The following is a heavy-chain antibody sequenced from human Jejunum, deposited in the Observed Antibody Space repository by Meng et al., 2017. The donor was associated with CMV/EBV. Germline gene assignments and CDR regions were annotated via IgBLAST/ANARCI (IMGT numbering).Heavy chain of an antibody. Sequence: CASSCFTFNSSWMLWVRQAPGKGLVWVSRMNSDGSSTNYADSVKGRFTISRDNAKNTLYLQMNSLRAEDTAVYYCARRSSLGGFFDSWGQGSLVTVSS. CDR3: ARRSSLGGFFDS. CDR1: CFTFNSSW. J-gene: IGHJ4*02. V-gene: IGHV3-74*01. D-gene: IGHD6-13*01. CDR2: MNSDGSST.